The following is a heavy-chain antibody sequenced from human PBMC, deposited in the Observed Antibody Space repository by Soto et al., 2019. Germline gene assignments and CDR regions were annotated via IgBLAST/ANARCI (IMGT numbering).Heavy chain of an antibody. V-gene: IGHV4-34*01. CDR2: IKDGGST. CDR3: ARGQEGVVATH. CDR1: GGSFTGYY. D-gene: IGHD2-15*01. Sequence: QVQLQQWGAGLLKPSETLSLTCAVNGGSFTGYYWSWVRHPPGKGLEWMGEIKDGGSTNYSPSLRSRVTISADTSKKQFSLKVTSVTAADTAVYYCARGQEGVVATHWDQGTLVTVSS. J-gene: IGHJ4*02.